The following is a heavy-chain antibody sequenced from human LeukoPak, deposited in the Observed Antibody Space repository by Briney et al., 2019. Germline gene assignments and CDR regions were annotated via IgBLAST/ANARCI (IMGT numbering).Heavy chain of an antibody. V-gene: IGHV3-30-3*01. CDR3: ARPSMLYYYSGMDV. J-gene: IGHJ6*02. CDR2: ISYDGSNK. CDR1: GFTFSNYA. D-gene: IGHD2/OR15-2a*01. Sequence: GRSLRLSCAAPGFTFSNYAMHWVRQAPGKGLEWVALISYDGSNKYYADSVKGRFTISTDNSKNTLYLQMNSLRAEDPAVYYCARPSMLYYYSGMDVWGQGTTVTASS.